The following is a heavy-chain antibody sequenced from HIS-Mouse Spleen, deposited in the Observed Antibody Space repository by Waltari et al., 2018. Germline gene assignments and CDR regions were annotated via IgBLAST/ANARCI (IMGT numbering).Heavy chain of an antibody. V-gene: IGHV4-39*07. CDR3: ARGAVAGYYFDY. Sequence: QLQLQESGPGLVKPSETLSLTCTVSGGSISSSSYYWGWIRQPPGKGLEGIGSIYYSGSTYYNPSLKSRVTISVDTSKNQFSLKLSSVTAADTAVYYCARGAVAGYYFDYWGQGTLVTVSS. CDR2: IYYSGST. J-gene: IGHJ4*02. D-gene: IGHD6-19*01. CDR1: GGSISSSSYY.